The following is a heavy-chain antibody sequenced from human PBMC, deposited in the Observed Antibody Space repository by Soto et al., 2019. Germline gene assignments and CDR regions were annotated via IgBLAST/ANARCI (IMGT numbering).Heavy chain of an antibody. J-gene: IGHJ4*02. CDR2: NYHSGST. D-gene: IGHD3-10*01. CDR1: GGSISTGDYY. CDR3: DRGRGHSLFDY. Sequence: SETLSLTCTVSGGSISTGDYYWTWLRQSPGKGLEWIGYNYHSGSTYYNPSHLGRITVSVDTSKNQFSLKLTSVTAADTAVYYCDRGRGHSLFDYWGQGTTVTVYS. V-gene: IGHV4-30-4*01.